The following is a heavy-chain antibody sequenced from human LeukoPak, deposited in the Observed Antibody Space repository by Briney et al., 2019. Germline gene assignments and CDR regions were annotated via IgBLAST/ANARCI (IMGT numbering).Heavy chain of an antibody. Sequence: SETLSLTCAVYGGSFSGYYWSWIRQPPGEGLEWIGEINHSGSTNYNPSLKSRVTISVDTSKNQFSLKLSSVTAADTAVYYCARGTSWYVNDAFDIWGQGTMVTVSS. J-gene: IGHJ3*02. CDR1: GGSFSGYY. V-gene: IGHV4-34*01. CDR2: INHSGST. D-gene: IGHD6-13*01. CDR3: ARGTSWYVNDAFDI.